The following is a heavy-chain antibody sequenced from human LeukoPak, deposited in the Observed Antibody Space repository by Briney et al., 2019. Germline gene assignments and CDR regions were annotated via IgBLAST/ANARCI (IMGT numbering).Heavy chain of an antibody. J-gene: IGHJ4*02. CDR2: IKQDGSER. D-gene: IGHD2-2*01. Sequence: GGPLRLSCEAPGFTFSSYGMGGVRRAPGRGREGVANIKQDGSERYSVDSVKGRFTISKDNAKNSLFLQMNSLRAEDTAVYYCVRGEYQLPGDYWGQGTLVTVSS. CDR1: GFTFSSYG. CDR3: VRGEYQLPGDY. V-gene: IGHV3-7*03.